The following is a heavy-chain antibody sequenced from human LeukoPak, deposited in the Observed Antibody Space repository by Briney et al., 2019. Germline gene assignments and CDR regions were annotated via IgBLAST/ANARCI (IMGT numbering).Heavy chain of an antibody. CDR1: GFIFSSYS. Sequence: GGSLRLSCAASGFIFSSYSMNWVRQAPGKGLEWVSSISSSSSYIYYADSVKGRFTISRDNAKNSLYLQMNSLRAEDTAVYYCARGVGGYFDYWGQGTLVTVSS. V-gene: IGHV3-21*01. CDR3: ARGVGGYFDY. J-gene: IGHJ4*02. D-gene: IGHD2-15*01. CDR2: ISSSSSYI.